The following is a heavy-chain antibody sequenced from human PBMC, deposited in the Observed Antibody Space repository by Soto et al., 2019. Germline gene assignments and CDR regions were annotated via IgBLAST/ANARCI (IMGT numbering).Heavy chain of an antibody. D-gene: IGHD3-3*01. CDR2: MNPNSGNT. V-gene: IGHV1-8*01. J-gene: IGHJ5*02. CDR3: ARYPYYEFWSGSSGWFDP. Sequence: QVQLVQSGAEVKKPGASVKVSCKASGYTFTSYDINWVRQATGQGLEWMGWMNPNSGNTGYAQKFQGRVTMTRNTSISTAYMELSSLRSEDTAVYYCARYPYYEFWSGSSGWFDPWGQGTLVTVSS. CDR1: GYTFTSYD.